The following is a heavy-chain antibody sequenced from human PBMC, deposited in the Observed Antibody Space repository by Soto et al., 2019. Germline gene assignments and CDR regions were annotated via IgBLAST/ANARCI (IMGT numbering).Heavy chain of an antibody. CDR1: GGTFSSHA. V-gene: IGHV1-69*06. D-gene: IGHD2-21*02. J-gene: IGHJ4*02. Sequence: GASVKVSCKASGGTFSSHAISWVRQAPGQGLEWMGGIIPIFGTANYAQKFQGRVTITADKSTSTAYMELSSLRSEDTAVYYCARGGVVTATPNYFDYWGQGTLVTVSS. CDR3: ARGGVVTATPNYFDY. CDR2: IIPIFGTA.